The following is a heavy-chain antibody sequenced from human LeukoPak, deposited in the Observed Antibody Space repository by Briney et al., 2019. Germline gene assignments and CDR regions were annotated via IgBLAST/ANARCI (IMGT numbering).Heavy chain of an antibody. V-gene: IGHV4-59*08. Sequence: SETLSLTCTVSGGSISSYYWSWIRQPPGKGLEWIGYIYYSGSTNYNPSLKSRVTISVDTSKNQFSLKLSSVTAADTAVYYCARLGNSGSYGIDYWGQGTLVTVSS. CDR3: ARLGNSGSYGIDY. CDR1: GGSISSYY. D-gene: IGHD1-26*01. CDR2: IYYSGST. J-gene: IGHJ4*02.